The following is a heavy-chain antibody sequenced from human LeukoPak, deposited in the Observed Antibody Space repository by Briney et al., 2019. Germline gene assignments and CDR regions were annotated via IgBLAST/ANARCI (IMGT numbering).Heavy chain of an antibody. J-gene: IGHJ4*02. CDR1: GFTFSSYS. Sequence: GGSLRLSCAASGFTFSSYSMNWVRQAPGKGLEWVSSISSSSSYIYYAGSVKGRFTISRDNAKNSLYLQMNSLRAEDTAVYYCVRDLYDSSGYYFSPNPLGYWGQGTLVTVSS. D-gene: IGHD3-22*01. V-gene: IGHV3-21*01. CDR2: ISSSSSYI. CDR3: VRDLYDSSGYYFSPNPLGY.